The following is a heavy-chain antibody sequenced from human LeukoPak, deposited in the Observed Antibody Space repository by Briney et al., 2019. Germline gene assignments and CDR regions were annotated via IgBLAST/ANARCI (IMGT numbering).Heavy chain of an antibody. V-gene: IGHV4-39*01. CDR2: IYYSGST. D-gene: IGHD5-18*01. J-gene: IGHJ6*02. CDR1: GGSISSGGYY. CDR3: ARHESGYSYGYGYYYYGMDV. Sequence: SQTLSLTCAVSGGSISSGGYYWGWIRQPPGKGLEWIGSIYYSGSTYYNPSLKSRVTISVDTSKNQFSLKLSSVTAADTAVYYCARHESGYSYGYGYYYYGMDVWGQGTTVTVSS.